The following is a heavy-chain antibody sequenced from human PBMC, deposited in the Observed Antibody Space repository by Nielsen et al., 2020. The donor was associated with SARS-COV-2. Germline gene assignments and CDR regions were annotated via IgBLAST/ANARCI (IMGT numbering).Heavy chain of an antibody. CDR3: ARREVVTTAGFDY. Sequence: KVSCKGSGYSFTSYWIGWVRQMPGKGLEWMGIIYPGDSDTRYSPSFQGQVTISADKSISTAYLQWSSLKASDTAMYYCARREVVTTAGFDYWGQGTLVTVSS. D-gene: IGHD4-23*01. CDR1: GYSFTSYW. V-gene: IGHV5-51*01. CDR2: IYPGDSDT. J-gene: IGHJ4*02.